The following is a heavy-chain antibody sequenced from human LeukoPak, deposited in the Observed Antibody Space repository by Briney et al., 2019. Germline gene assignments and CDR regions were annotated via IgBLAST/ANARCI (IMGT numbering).Heavy chain of an antibody. CDR3: AKVGGGNSVYWYFDL. D-gene: IGHD4-23*01. Sequence: GGCLRLSCAASGFTFDDYAMHWVRQAPGKGLEWVSGIIWNSGSIGYADSVKGRFTISRDNAKNSLYLQMNSLRAEDTALYYCAKVGGGNSVYWYFDLWGRGTLVTVSS. CDR1: GFTFDDYA. V-gene: IGHV3-9*01. J-gene: IGHJ2*01. CDR2: IIWNSGSI.